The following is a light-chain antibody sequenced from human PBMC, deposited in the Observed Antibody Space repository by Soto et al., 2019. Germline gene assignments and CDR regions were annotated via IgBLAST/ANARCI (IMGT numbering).Light chain of an antibody. V-gene: IGKV3-15*01. CDR2: AAS. Sequence: EIVVTQSPGILSVSPGDRATLSCRASQSVGRNLAWYQQKPGQAPTLLIYAASTRATGLPARFSGSGSGTAFTLTISSLLSEDFAVYYRQQYSKCPLFTFGPGTRVDMK. CDR3: QQYSKCPLFT. J-gene: IGKJ3*01. CDR1: QSVGRN.